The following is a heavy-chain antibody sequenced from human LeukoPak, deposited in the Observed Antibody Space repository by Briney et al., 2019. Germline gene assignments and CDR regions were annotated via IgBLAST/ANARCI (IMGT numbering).Heavy chain of an antibody. V-gene: IGHV4-4*07. Sequence: SETLSLACSVSGMSISSYYWTWIRQPAGRGLEWIGRIFTSGSTSYNPSLTSRVTMSVDTSKNQFSLTLTSVTAADTAVYYCARARRYCDGDCSSGVYWYFDLWGRGTLVTVSS. CDR2: IFTSGST. CDR3: ARARRYCDGDCSSGVYWYFDL. CDR1: GMSISSYY. J-gene: IGHJ2*01. D-gene: IGHD2-21*02.